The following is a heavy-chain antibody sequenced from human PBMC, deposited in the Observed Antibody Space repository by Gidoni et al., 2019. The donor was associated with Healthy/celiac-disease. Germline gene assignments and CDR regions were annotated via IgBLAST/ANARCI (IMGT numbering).Heavy chain of an antibody. Sequence: QLQLQESGPGLVKPSETLSLTCTVSGGSISSSSYYWGWIRQPPGKGLEWLGSIYYLGSTYYNPSLKSRVTISVDTSKNQFSLKLSSVTAADTAVYYCARSRLIAAARSPGWFDPWGQGTLVTVSS. CDR3: ARSRLIAAARSPGWFDP. CDR1: GGSISSSSYY. CDR2: IYYLGST. J-gene: IGHJ5*02. D-gene: IGHD6-13*01. V-gene: IGHV4-39*01.